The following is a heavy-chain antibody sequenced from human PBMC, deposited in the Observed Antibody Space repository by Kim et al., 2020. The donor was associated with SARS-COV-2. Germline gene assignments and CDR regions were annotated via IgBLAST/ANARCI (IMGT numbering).Heavy chain of an antibody. J-gene: IGHJ4*02. V-gene: IGHV3-7*03. D-gene: IGHD2-2*01. Sequence: YVDAVSGRFTISRDKAQNSRLRQMNTLRAEDTAVYYCARVRCGIVVGMIDSWGQGTLVTVSS. CDR3: ARVRCGIVVGMIDS.